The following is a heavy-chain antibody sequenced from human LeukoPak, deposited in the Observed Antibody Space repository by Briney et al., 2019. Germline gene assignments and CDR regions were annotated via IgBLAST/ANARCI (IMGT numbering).Heavy chain of an antibody. Sequence: GESLKISCEGSGYSFTNYWIGRVRQMSGKGLEWVGIIYPGDSDTIYSPFFQGQVTISADKSLSPAYPQWSSLKASGTGRYYCARGSGWYGGYYYYGMDVWGQGTTVTVSS. CDR1: GYSFTNYW. J-gene: IGHJ6*02. V-gene: IGHV5-51*01. CDR2: IYPGDSDT. D-gene: IGHD6-19*01. CDR3: ARGSGWYGGYYYYGMDV.